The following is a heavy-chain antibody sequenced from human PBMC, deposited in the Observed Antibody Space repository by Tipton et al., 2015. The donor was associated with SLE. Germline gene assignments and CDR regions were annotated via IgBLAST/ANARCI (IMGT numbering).Heavy chain of an antibody. CDR3: ARVHLGA. CDR1: GGSFSGYY. CDR2: INHSGST. Sequence: TLSLTCAVYGGSFSGYYWSWIRQPPGKGLEWIGEINHSGSTNYNPSLKSRVTISIDSSKNQFSLNLNSVTAADTAVYYCARVHLGAWGQGTLVTVSS. J-gene: IGHJ5*02. V-gene: IGHV4-34*09. D-gene: IGHD1-26*01.